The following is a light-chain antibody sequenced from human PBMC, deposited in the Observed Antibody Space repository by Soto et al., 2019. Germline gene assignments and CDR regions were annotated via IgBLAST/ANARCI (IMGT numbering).Light chain of an antibody. CDR1: QNIRSY. J-gene: IGKJ1*01. CDR3: QQGYSSRWT. V-gene: IGKV1-39*01. CDR2: ATS. Sequence: DIQMTQSPSSLSASVGDRVTITCRASQNIRSYLNWYQQNPGKAPQLLFYATSSLQTGFPSRFSASGSGTDFSLVISDLQPEDSATYYCQQGYSSRWTSGRGTKVEI.